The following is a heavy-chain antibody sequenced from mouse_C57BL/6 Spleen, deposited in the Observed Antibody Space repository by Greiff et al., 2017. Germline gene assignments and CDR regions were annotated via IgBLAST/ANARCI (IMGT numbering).Heavy chain of an antibody. CDR1: GYSFTGYY. D-gene: IGHD2-4*01. CDR2: INPSTGGT. V-gene: IGHV1-42*01. J-gene: IGHJ3*01. Sequence: DVQLQESGPELVKPGASVKISCKASGYSFTGYYMNWVKQSPEKSLEWIGEINPSTGGTTYNQKFKAKATLTVDKSSSTAYMQLKSLTSEDSAVYYCARGDYGGFAYWGQGTLVTVSA. CDR3: ARGDYGGFAY.